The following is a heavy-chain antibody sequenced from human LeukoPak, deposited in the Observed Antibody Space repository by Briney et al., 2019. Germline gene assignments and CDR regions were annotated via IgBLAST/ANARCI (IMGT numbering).Heavy chain of an antibody. J-gene: IGHJ4*02. CDR3: ARHGISYSFDC. CDR1: GGSISGYY. CDR2: ITYSGST. D-gene: IGHD2-21*01. Sequence: PSETLSLTCTVSGGSISGYYWSWIRQPPGKGLEWIDYITYSGSTNYNPSLKSRVTMSVDTSKNQFSLRLSSVTAADTAVYYCARHGISYSFDCWGQGILVTVSS. V-gene: IGHV4-59*08.